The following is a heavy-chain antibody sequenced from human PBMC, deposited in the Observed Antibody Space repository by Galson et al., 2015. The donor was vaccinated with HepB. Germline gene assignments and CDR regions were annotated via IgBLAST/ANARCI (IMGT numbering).Heavy chain of an antibody. Sequence: ETLSLTCAVYGGSFSGYSWSWIRQPPGKGLEWIGEISHSGSTDYNPSLRGRVRISIDTSRNQFSLNLRSVTAADTAIYYCAREGRSLWFRELSPSVRGDYFDYWGQGILVTVSS. CDR3: AREGRSLWFRELSPSVRGDYFDY. D-gene: IGHD3-10*01. J-gene: IGHJ4*02. CDR1: GGSFSGYS. CDR2: ISHSGST. V-gene: IGHV4-34*01.